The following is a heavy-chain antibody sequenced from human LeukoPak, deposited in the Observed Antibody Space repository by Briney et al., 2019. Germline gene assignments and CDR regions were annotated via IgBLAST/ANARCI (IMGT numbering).Heavy chain of an antibody. V-gene: IGHV1-69*13. Sequence: SVKVSCKASGGTFSSYAISWVRQAPGQGLEWMGGIIPIFGTANYAQKFQGRVTITADESTSTAYMELSSLRSEDMAVYYCARTDRCSGGSCYPFDPWGQGTLVTVSS. J-gene: IGHJ5*02. CDR1: GGTFSSYA. D-gene: IGHD2-15*01. CDR3: ARTDRCSGGSCYPFDP. CDR2: IIPIFGTA.